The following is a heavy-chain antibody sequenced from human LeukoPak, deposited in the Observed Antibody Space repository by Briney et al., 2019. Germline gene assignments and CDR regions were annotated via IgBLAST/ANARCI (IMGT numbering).Heavy chain of an antibody. Sequence: PSETLSLTCAVYGGSFSGYYWSWIRQPPGKGLEWIGEINHSGSTNYNPSLKSRVTISVDTSKNQFSLKLSSVTAADTAVYYCARESIKWLRLWDNWFDPWGQGTLVTVSS. V-gene: IGHV4-34*01. CDR3: ARESIKWLRLWDNWFDP. D-gene: IGHD5-12*01. CDR2: INHSGST. CDR1: GGSFSGYY. J-gene: IGHJ5*02.